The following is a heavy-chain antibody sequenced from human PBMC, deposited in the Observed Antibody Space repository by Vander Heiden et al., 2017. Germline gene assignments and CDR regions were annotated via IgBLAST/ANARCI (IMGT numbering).Heavy chain of an antibody. CDR1: GFTFDDYA. Sequence: GLVQPGRSLRLSCAASGFTFDDYAMHWVRQAPGKGLGWVSGISWNSGSIGYADSVKGRFTISRDNAKNSLYLQMNSLRAEDTALYYCAKGAYYDILTGSHDYWGQGTLVTVSS. J-gene: IGHJ4*02. D-gene: IGHD3-9*01. V-gene: IGHV3-9*01. CDR3: AKGAYYDILTGSHDY. CDR2: ISWNSGSI.